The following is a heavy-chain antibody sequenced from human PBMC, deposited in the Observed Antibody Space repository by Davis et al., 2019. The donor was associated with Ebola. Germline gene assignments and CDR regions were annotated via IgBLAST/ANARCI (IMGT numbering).Heavy chain of an antibody. V-gene: IGHV3-9*01. J-gene: IGHJ4*02. Sequence: SLKISCAASGFTFDDYAMHWVRQAPGKGLEWVSGISWNSGSIGYADSVKGRFTISRDNAKNSLYLQMNSLRAEDTALYYCAKDRLGGYNSGVGFDYWGQGTLVTVSS. CDR1: GFTFDDYA. CDR2: ISWNSGSI. D-gene: IGHD5-24*01. CDR3: AKDRLGGYNSGVGFDY.